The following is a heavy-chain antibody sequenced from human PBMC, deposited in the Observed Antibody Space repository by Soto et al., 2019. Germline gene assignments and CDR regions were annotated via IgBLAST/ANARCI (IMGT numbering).Heavy chain of an antibody. Sequence: QVQLVQSGAEVRKPGASVTVSCRSSGDSFNDYYIHWVRQAPGQGFEWMGWINPNGGVTKYAQKFQGWVSMTRDTSIRAVYMQLSRLRSDDTAVYYWARESGGATATLDYSYFYMDVWGTGTTVTVSS. CDR1: GDSFNDYY. V-gene: IGHV1-2*04. CDR3: ARESGGATATLDYSYFYMDV. J-gene: IGHJ6*03. D-gene: IGHD5-12*01. CDR2: INPNGGVT.